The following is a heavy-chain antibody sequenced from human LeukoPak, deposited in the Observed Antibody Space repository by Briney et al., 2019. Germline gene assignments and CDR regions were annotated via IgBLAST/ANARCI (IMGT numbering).Heavy chain of an antibody. D-gene: IGHD2-15*01. CDR2: INPSGGVT. Sequence: ASVKVSCKASGYTFTGYYIHWVRQAPGQGLEWMGWINPSGGVTKYAQKFQGGVTMTRDTSISTAYMELSRLTSDDTAVYFCARRYCSGVSCHPDYWGQGTLVTVSS. J-gene: IGHJ4*02. V-gene: IGHV1-2*02. CDR1: GYTFTGYY. CDR3: ARRYCSGVSCHPDY.